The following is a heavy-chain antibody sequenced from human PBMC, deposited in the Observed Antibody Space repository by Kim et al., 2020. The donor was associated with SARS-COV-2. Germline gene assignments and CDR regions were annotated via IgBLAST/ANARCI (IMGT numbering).Heavy chain of an antibody. J-gene: IGHJ3*01. Sequence: SETLSLTCSVSGRSISSSAFYWSCIRQYPEKGLEWIGYIHYSGSTYYNPPLESRVTMSVDTPKNQFSLKLSSVTAADTAAYFCTTSDSYGSGSLPFD. CDR2: IHYSGST. V-gene: IGHV4-31*03. CDR1: GRSISSSAFY. CDR3: TTSDSYGSGSLPFD. D-gene: IGHD3-10*01.